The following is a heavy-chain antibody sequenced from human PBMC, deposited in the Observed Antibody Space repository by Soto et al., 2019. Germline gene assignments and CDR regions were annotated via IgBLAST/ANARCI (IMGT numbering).Heavy chain of an antibody. V-gene: IGHV3-33*01. CDR1: GFTFSSFG. D-gene: IGHD3-9*01. J-gene: IGHJ4*02. Sequence: PGGSLRLSCAASGFTFSSFGMHWVRQAPGKGLEWVAVIWYDGSQKYYADSVKGRFTISRDNSKNTLYLQMNSLRAEDAAMYYCARDLVFNGPVAPAFDCWGQGTLVTVSS. CDR3: ARDLVFNGPVAPAFDC. CDR2: IWYDGSQK.